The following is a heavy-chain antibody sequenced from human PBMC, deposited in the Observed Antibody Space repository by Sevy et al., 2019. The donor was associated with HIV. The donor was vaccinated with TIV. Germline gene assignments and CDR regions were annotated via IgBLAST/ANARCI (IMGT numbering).Heavy chain of an antibody. CDR1: GFTFSDHY. CDR3: ARGGGSGSYYINAFDY. J-gene: IGHJ4*02. Sequence: GGSLRLSCAASGFTFSDHYMDWVRQAPGKGLEWVGRTRNKANSYTTEYAASVKGSFTISRDDSKNSLYLQMNSLKTEDTAVYYCARGGGSGSYYINAFDYWGQGTLVTVSS. D-gene: IGHD1-26*01. CDR2: TRNKANSYTT. V-gene: IGHV3-72*01.